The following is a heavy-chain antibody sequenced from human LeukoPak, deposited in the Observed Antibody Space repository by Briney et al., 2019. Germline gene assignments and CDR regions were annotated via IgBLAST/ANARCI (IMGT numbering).Heavy chain of an antibody. V-gene: IGHV3-23*05. Sequence: GGSLRLSCATSGFTFSTYAMTWVRQAPGKGLEWVSAIDIYSTKTDYVDSVKGRFTISRDNSKNTLYLQMNSLRGEDTAIYYCARDWKADFWGHGTLVTVSS. CDR2: IDIYSTKT. CDR3: ARDWKADF. D-gene: IGHD1-1*01. CDR1: GFTFSTYA. J-gene: IGHJ4*01.